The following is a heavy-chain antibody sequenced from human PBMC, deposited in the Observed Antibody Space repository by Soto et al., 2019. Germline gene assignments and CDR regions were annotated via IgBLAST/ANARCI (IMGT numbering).Heavy chain of an antibody. CDR3: ARDQRAVAGTAGPSHY. V-gene: IGHV3-30-3*01. D-gene: IGHD6-19*01. J-gene: IGHJ4*02. CDR2: ISYDGSNK. CDR1: GFTFSSYA. Sequence: GGSLRLSCAASGFTFSSYAMHWVRQAPGKGLEWVAVISYDGSNKYYADSVKGRFTISRDDSKNTLYLQMNSLRAEDTAVYYCARDQRAVAGTAGPSHYWGQGTLVTVSS.